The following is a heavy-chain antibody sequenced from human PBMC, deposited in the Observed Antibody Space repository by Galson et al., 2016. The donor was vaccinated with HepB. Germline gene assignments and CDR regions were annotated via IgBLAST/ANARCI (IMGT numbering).Heavy chain of an antibody. J-gene: IGHJ3*02. CDR2: IDWDDNK. CDR3: GRYEQWLAQAFDI. Sequence: PALVKPTQSLTLTCTFSGFSLTTRGVGVTWIRQAPGKAPEWVALIDWDDNKYYSTSLKTRLTISKDSSKNQVVLTLTNVDPLDTGTYYCGRYEQWLAQAFDIWGQGTMVTVSS. V-gene: IGHV2-70*01. D-gene: IGHD6-19*01. CDR1: GFSLTTRGVG.